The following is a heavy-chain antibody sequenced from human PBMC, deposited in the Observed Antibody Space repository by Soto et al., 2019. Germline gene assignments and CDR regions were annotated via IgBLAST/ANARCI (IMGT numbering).Heavy chain of an antibody. Sequence: PXXTLSLPCTVSGGSISSYYWRWIPQPPGKGLEWIGYIYYSGSTNYNPSLKSRVTISVDTSKNQFSLKLSSVTAADTAVYYCARHYCSGGSCYSVDYWGQGTLVTVSS. D-gene: IGHD2-15*01. J-gene: IGHJ4*02. CDR1: GGSISSYY. CDR3: ARHYCSGGSCYSVDY. CDR2: IYYSGST. V-gene: IGHV4-59*08.